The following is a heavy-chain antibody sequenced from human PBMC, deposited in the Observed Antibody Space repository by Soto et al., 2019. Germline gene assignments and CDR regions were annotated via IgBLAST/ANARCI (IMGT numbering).Heavy chain of an antibody. Sequence: ASVKVSCKASGFTFTSYGISWVRQAPGQGLEWMGWISAYNGNTNYAQKLQGRVTMTTDTSTSTAYMELRSLRSDDTAVYYCARASKARSPGDPWGQGTLVTVSS. CDR3: ARASKARSPGDP. J-gene: IGHJ5*02. CDR1: GFTFTSYG. D-gene: IGHD4-4*01. CDR2: ISAYNGNT. V-gene: IGHV1-18*01.